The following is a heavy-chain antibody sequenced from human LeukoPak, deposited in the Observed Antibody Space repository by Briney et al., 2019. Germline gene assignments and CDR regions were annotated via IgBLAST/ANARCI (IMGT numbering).Heavy chain of an antibody. CDR1: GFTVSRNY. CDR2: IYDDGRT. V-gene: IGHV3-53*01. J-gene: IGHJ4*02. Sequence: GGSLRLSCAASGFTVSRNYMSWVRQAPGKGLEWVSIIYDDGRTFYAGSVKGRFTISRDDPKNTVYLQLNSLRAEDTAVYYCVRGDSKGYYHYFDYWGQGTLVTVSS. CDR3: VRGDSKGYYHYFDY. D-gene: IGHD3-22*01.